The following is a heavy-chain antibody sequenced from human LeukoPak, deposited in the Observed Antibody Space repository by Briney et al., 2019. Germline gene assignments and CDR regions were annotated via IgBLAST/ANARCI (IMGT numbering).Heavy chain of an antibody. CDR2: ISGSGGST. D-gene: IGHD3-10*01. Sequence: PGGSLRLSCAASGFTFSSYAMSWVRQAPGKGLEWVSAISGSGGSTYYADSVKGRFTISRDNSKNTLYLQMNSLRAEDTAVYYCAKDPSYLWFGELSAWFDPWVQGTLVTVSS. CDR3: AKDPSYLWFGELSAWFDP. CDR1: GFTFSSYA. V-gene: IGHV3-23*01. J-gene: IGHJ5*02.